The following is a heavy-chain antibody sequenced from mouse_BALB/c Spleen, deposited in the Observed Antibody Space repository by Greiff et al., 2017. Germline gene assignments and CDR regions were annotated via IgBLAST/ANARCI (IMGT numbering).Heavy chain of an antibody. J-gene: IGHJ4*01. Sequence: EVQLQQSGPELMKPGASVKISCKASGYSFTSYYMHWVKQSHGKSLEWIGYIDPFNGGTSYNQKFKGKATLTVAKSSSTAYMHLSSLTSEDSAVYYCASSNDYDPSYAMDYWGQGTSVTVSS. CDR1: GYSFTSYY. CDR3: ASSNDYDPSYAMDY. CDR2: IDPFNGGT. V-gene: IGHV1S135*01. D-gene: IGHD2-4*01.